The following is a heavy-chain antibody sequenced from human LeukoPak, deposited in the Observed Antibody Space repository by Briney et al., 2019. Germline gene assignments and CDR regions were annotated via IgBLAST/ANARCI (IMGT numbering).Heavy chain of an antibody. Sequence: SVKVSCKASGGTFSSYAISWVRQAPGQGLEWMGGIIPIFGTANYAQKFQGRVTITTDESTSTAYMELSSLRSEDTAVYYCARWVVGATGRLSDYWGQGTLVTVSS. CDR1: GGTFSSYA. J-gene: IGHJ4*02. CDR3: ARWVVGATGRLSDY. D-gene: IGHD1-26*01. V-gene: IGHV1-69*05. CDR2: IIPIFGTA.